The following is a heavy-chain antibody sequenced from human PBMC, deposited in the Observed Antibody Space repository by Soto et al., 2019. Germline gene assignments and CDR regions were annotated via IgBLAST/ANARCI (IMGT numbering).Heavy chain of an antibody. V-gene: IGHV3-30*18. Sequence: QVQLVESGGGVVQPGRSLRLSCAASGFTFSSYGMHWVRQAPGKGLEWVAVISYDGSNKYYADSVKGRFTISRDNSKNTLYLQMHSLRAEDTAVYYCAKVPRLDILTGPFDYWGQGTLVTVSS. CDR1: GFTFSSYG. CDR2: ISYDGSNK. J-gene: IGHJ4*02. CDR3: AKVPRLDILTGPFDY. D-gene: IGHD3-9*01.